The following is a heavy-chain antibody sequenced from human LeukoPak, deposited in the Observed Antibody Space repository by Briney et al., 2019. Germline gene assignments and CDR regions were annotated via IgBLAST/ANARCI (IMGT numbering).Heavy chain of an antibody. D-gene: IGHD4-17*01. J-gene: IGHJ4*02. V-gene: IGHV3-23*01. Sequence: GGSLRLSCAASGFRFSSFAMSWVRQVPGKGLEWVSAISGGGSNTYYAASVKGRFTIPRDNSKNTLYLQMNGLRAEDTAIYYCAKDQGIDYGDQLHYWGQGTLVTVSS. CDR1: GFRFSSFA. CDR3: AKDQGIDYGDQLHY. CDR2: ISGGGSNT.